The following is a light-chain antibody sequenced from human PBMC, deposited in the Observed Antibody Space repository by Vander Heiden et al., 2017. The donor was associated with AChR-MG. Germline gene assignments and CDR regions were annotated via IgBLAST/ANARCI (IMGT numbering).Light chain of an antibody. CDR1: LGISSW. V-gene: IGKV1-12*01. CDR2: AAS. CDR3: QQANSFPIT. Sequence: DIQMTQSPSSVSASVGDRVTISRRASLGISSWLAWYQQKPGKAPELLIYAASSLESRVPSKFNGSGSGKDFTLTNSSLQPEDFATYYCQQANSFPITFGQGTRLEIK. J-gene: IGKJ5*01.